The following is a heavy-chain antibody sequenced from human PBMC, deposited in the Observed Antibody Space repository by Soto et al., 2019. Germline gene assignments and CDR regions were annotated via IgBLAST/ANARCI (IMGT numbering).Heavy chain of an antibody. D-gene: IGHD3-16*02. CDR2: TYYRSKWYN. V-gene: IGHV6-1*01. J-gene: IGHJ3*02. CDR3: ARGEDEGPTSYDYIWGSYRSSAFDI. CDR1: GDSVSSNSAA. Sequence: KQSQTLSLTCAISGDSVSSNSAAWNWIRQSPSRGLEWLGRTYYRSKWYNDYAVSVKSRITINPDTSKNQFSLQLNSVTPEDTAVYYCARGEDEGPTSYDYIWGSYRSSAFDIWGQGTMVTVSS.